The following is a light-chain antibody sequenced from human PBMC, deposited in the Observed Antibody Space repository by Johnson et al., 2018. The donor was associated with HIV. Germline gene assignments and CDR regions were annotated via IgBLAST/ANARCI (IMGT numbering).Light chain of an antibody. CDR3: GTWDNSLSKGGV. Sequence: QSVLTQSPSVSAAPGQKVTISCSGSSSNIGNNYVSWYQQLPGTAPKLLIYENNKRPSGIPDRFSGSKSCTSATLGITGVQTGDEAEYYCGTWDNSLSKGGVFGTGTKVTVL. V-gene: IGLV1-51*02. CDR1: SSNIGNNY. J-gene: IGLJ1*01. CDR2: ENN.